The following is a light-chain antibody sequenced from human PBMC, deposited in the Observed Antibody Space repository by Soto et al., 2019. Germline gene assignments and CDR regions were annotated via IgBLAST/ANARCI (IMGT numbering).Light chain of an antibody. Sequence: EIVMTQSPATLSVSPGERATLSCRASQSVNTNLAWYQHKPGQAPRLLINGASTRASGVPARFSGSGSGTEFTLTISSLQSEDFAVYYCQQYHDWPPWTFGKGTKVDIK. CDR1: QSVNTN. CDR3: QQYHDWPPWT. CDR2: GAS. V-gene: IGKV3-15*01. J-gene: IGKJ1*01.